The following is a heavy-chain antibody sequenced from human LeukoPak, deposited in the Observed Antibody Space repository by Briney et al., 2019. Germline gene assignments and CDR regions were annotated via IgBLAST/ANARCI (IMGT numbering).Heavy chain of an antibody. Sequence: GESLKISCKDSGNNSATSWIGWVRQMPGKGLDWMGIIYPGDSDSRYSASFQGQVTISADKSIRTAYLQWSSLKASDTAMYYCARVRSGDYSEDAFDIWGQGTMVTVSS. CDR2: IYPGDSDS. CDR1: GNNSATSW. V-gene: IGHV5-51*01. D-gene: IGHD1-26*01. CDR3: ARVRSGDYSEDAFDI. J-gene: IGHJ3*02.